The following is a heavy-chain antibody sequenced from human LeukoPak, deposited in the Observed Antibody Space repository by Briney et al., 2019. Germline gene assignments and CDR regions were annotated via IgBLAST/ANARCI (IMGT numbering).Heavy chain of an antibody. CDR3: ARYNGYDWGYLDY. CDR2: ISPDNGYT. Sequence: ASVKVACKASGNKFRSYDIIWVRQAPGQGLECMGWISPDNGYTNSAHKIQGRVTMTADTSTSTAYMELRSLRSDDTAVYYCARYNGYDWGYLDYWGQGTLVTVFS. CDR1: GNKFRSYD. V-gene: IGHV1-18*01. J-gene: IGHJ4*02. D-gene: IGHD3-16*01.